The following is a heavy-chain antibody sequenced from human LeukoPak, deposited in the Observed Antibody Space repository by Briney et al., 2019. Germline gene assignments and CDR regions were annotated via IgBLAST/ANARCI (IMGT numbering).Heavy chain of an antibody. Sequence: ASVKVSCRASGYVFTAYYIHWVRQAPGQGLEWMGWINPRNGGTNYAQKFQGRVTMTSDTSITTAYMELSRLRSDDTAVYFCARARTSNSSLRGWGQGTLVNVSP. D-gene: IGHD2/OR15-2a*01. CDR2: INPRNGGT. V-gene: IGHV1-2*02. J-gene: IGHJ4*03. CDR3: ARARTSNSSLRG. CDR1: GYVFTAYY.